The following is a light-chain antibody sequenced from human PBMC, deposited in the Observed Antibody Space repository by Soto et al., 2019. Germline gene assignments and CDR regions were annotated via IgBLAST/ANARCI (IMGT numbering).Light chain of an antibody. CDR1: QSVRSN. J-gene: IGKJ1*01. Sequence: EIVMTQSPATLSVSPGERATLSCRASQSVRSNLAWYQQKPCQAPRLLIYGASTRATGIPARFSGSGSGTEFTRTNRRMQSDDFAVCFCQQYKHWHAETFGKGTKVQIK. CDR2: GAS. CDR3: QQYKHWHAET. V-gene: IGKV3-15*01.